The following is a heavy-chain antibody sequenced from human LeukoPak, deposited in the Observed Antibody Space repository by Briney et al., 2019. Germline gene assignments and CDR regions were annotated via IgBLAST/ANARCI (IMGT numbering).Heavy chain of an antibody. CDR2: ISYDGSNK. J-gene: IGHJ4*02. CDR1: GFTFSSYA. V-gene: IGHV3-30*04. Sequence: GGSLRLSCAASGFTFSSYAMHWVRQAPGKGLEWVAVISYDGSNKYYADSVKGRFTISRDNSKNTLYLQMNSLRAEDTAVYYCAREIYDSSVGFDYWGQGTLATVSS. D-gene: IGHD3-22*01. CDR3: AREIYDSSVGFDY.